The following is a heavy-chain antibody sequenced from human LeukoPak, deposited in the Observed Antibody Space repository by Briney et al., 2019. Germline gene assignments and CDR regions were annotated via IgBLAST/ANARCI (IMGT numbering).Heavy chain of an antibody. V-gene: IGHV4-34*01. J-gene: IGHJ6*03. Sequence: PSETLSLTCAVYGGSFSGYYWSWIRQPPGKGLEWIGEINHSGSTNYNPSLKSRATISVDTSKNQFSLKLSSVTAADTAVYYCARRDVVPAARSLYYYYYYYMDVWGKGTTVTISS. CDR1: GGSFSGYY. CDR3: ARRDVVPAARSLYYYYYYYMDV. D-gene: IGHD2-2*01. CDR2: INHSGST.